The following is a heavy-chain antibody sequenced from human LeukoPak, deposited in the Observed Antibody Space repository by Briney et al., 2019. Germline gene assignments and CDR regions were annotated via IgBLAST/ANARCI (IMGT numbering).Heavy chain of an antibody. D-gene: IGHD3-10*01. CDR1: GFIFSNYW. CDR2: INPDGSDT. J-gene: IGHJ4*02. Sequence: GGSLRLSCEGSGFIFSNYWMGWVRQAPGKGLEWVANINPDGSDTTYVDSVKGRFIISRDNAKKSLLLQMNSLRVEETSVYYCVRWGVEAGMDCWGQRSLVTVSS. V-gene: IGHV3-7*01. CDR3: VRWGVEAGMDC.